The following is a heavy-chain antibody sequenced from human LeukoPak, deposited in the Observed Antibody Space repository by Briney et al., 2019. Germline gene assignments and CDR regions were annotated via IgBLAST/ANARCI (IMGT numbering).Heavy chain of an antibody. Sequence: GGSLRLSCAASGFTFSSYGMHWVRQAPGKGLEWVAFIRYDGSNKYYADSVKGRFTISRDNSKNTLYLQMNSLRAEDTAVYYCASSIVVVPAAHFDYWGQGTLVTVSS. CDR1: GFTFSSYG. D-gene: IGHD2-2*01. V-gene: IGHV3-30*02. J-gene: IGHJ4*02. CDR2: IRYDGSNK. CDR3: ASSIVVVPAAHFDY.